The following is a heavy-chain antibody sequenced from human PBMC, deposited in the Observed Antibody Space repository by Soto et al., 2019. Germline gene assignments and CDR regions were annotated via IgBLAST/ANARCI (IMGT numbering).Heavy chain of an antibody. CDR3: AADRRGYSGYDSYYYYYYGMDV. V-gene: IGHV1-58*01. CDR1: GFTFTSSA. Sequence: SVKVSCKASGFTFTSSAVQWVRQARGQRLEWIGWIFVGSGNTNYAQKFQERVTITRDMSTSTAYMDLSSLRSEDRAVHYRAADRRGYSGYDSYYYYYYGMDVWGQGTTVTVSS. CDR2: IFVGSGNT. D-gene: IGHD5-12*01. J-gene: IGHJ6*02.